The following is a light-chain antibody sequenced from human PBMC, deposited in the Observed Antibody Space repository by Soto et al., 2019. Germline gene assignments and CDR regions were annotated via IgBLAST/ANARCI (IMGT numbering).Light chain of an antibody. CDR3: QQSFSTPPT. V-gene: IGKV1-39*01. J-gene: IGKJ4*01. CDR2: AAS. CDR1: QSIGDN. Sequence: DIQMTQSPSSLSASVGDRVTITCRASQSIGDNLNWYQHKPGTAPNLLIYAASSLQSGVPSRFSGSGSGTDFTLTISSLQPEDFVTYYCQQSFSTPPTFGGGTKVEIK.